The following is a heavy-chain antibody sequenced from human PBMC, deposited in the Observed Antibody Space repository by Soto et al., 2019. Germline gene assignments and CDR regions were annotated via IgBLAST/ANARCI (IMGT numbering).Heavy chain of an antibody. D-gene: IGHD1-26*01. J-gene: IGHJ4*02. CDR3: TTSRKW. V-gene: IGHV3-15*01. Sequence: GGSLRLSCAASGFTFNDAWMTWVRQAPGKGLEWVGRIKSKADGGTTDYVAPVKGRFTISRDDSKNTLYLQMDSLKTEDTALYFCTTSRKWWGQGTLVTVSS. CDR2: IKSKADGGTT. CDR1: GFTFNDAW.